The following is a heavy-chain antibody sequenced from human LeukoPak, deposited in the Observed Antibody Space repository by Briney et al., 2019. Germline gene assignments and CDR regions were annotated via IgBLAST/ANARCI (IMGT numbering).Heavy chain of an antibody. J-gene: IGHJ4*02. CDR1: GFTFSSYS. CDR2: ISSSSSYI. D-gene: IGHD6-13*01. V-gene: IGHV3-21*01. CDR3: ARDIAAAALDY. Sequence: GGSLRLSCAASGFTFSSYSMNWVRQAPGKGLEWVSSISSSSSYIYYADSVKGRFTISRDNAKNSLYLQMNSLGAEDTAVYYCARDIAAAALDYWGQGTLVTVSS.